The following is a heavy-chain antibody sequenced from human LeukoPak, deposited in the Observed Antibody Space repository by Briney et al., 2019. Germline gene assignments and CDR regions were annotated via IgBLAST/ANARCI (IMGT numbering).Heavy chain of an antibody. CDR1: GFTFSSYW. J-gene: IGHJ4*02. Sequence: HTGGSLRLSCAASGFTFSSYWMSWVRQAPGKGLEWVANIKQDGSEKYYVDSVKGRFTISRDNAKNSLYLQMNSLRDEDTAVYYCARVRAGVYFDYWGQGTLVTVSS. CDR2: IKQDGSEK. CDR3: ARVRAGVYFDY. D-gene: IGHD2-8*01. V-gene: IGHV3-7*02.